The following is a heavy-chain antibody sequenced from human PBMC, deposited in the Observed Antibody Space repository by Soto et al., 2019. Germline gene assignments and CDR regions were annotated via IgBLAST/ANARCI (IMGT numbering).Heavy chain of an antibody. CDR1: GFTVSGSA. CDR2: IRSTTNSYAT. D-gene: IGHD3-16*02. J-gene: IGHJ3*02. CDR3: TSPLGALSFPRSCDI. V-gene: IGHV3-73*01. Sequence: EVQLVESGGGLVQTGGSLKLSCAASGFTVSGSAVHWVRQASGNGLEWVGRIRSTTNSYATAYAASVKGRFTISIDDSKNKAYLHMHSLQTEDTAVYCCTSPLGALSFPRSCDIWGQGRRVTVSS.